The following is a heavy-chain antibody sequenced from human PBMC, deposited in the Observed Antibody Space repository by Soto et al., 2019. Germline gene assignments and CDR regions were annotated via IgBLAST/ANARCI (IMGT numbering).Heavy chain of an antibody. D-gene: IGHD3-22*01. V-gene: IGHV1-2*02. CDR1: GYTFTGYY. Sequence: QVQLVQSGTEVKKPGASVKVSCKTSGYTFTGYYMHWVRQAPGQGLEWMGWINPNSGGTNYAQKFHGRLTMTSDTSISTAYRELRRLRSDDTAVYYCAREYYYASSAYYFSVWCQGTLVTVSS. CDR2: INPNSGGT. J-gene: IGHJ4*02. CDR3: AREYYYASSAYYFSV.